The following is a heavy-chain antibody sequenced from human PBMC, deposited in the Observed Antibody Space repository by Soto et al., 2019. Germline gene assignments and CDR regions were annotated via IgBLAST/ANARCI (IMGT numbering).Heavy chain of an antibody. CDR3: ARRNYYGSGSLDY. J-gene: IGHJ4*02. D-gene: IGHD3-10*01. CDR2: IIPIFGTA. V-gene: IGHV1-69*06. CDR1: GGTFSSYA. Sequence: ASVKVSCKASGGTFSSYAISWVRQAPGQGLEWMGGIIPIFGTANYAQKFQGRVTITADKSTSTAYMELSSLRSEDTAVYYCARRNYYGSGSLDYWGQGTLVTVSS.